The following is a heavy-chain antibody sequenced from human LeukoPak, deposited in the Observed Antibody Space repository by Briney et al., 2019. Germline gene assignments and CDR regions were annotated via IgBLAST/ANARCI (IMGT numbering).Heavy chain of an antibody. Sequence: SETLSLTCTVSGYSISSGYYWGWIRQPPGKGLEWIGSIYHSGRTFYNPSLKSRVTISVDTSKNQFSLKLSSVTAADTAVYYCASRGYRRRIGFDPWGQGTLVTVSS. CDR3: ASRGYRRRIGFDP. J-gene: IGHJ5*02. V-gene: IGHV4-38-2*02. CDR2: IYHSGRT. D-gene: IGHD5-18*01. CDR1: GYSISSGYY.